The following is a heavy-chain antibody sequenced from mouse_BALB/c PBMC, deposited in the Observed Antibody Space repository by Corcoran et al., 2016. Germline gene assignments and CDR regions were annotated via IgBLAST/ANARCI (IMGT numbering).Heavy chain of an antibody. J-gene: IGHJ4*01. CDR3: ANLLWAMDY. D-gene: IGHD1-1*02. CDR1: GYTFSSYW. V-gene: IGHV1-9*01. Sequence: QVQLQQSGAELMKPGASVKISCKATGYTFSSYWIEWVKQRPGHGLEWIGEILPGSGGTNYNEKFKGKATFTADTSSNTAYMHLSSLTSEDSAGYYCANLLWAMDYWGQGTSVTVSS. CDR2: ILPGSGGT.